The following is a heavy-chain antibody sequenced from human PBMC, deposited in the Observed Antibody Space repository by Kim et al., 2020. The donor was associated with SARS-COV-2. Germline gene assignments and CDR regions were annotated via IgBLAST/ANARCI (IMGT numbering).Heavy chain of an antibody. CDR1: GFTFSSYS. CDR3: ATHINYYDSSGYYDY. D-gene: IGHD3-22*01. CDR2: ISSSSTI. Sequence: GGSLRLSCAASGFTFSSYSMNWVRQAPGKGLEWVSYISSSSTIYYADSVKGRFTISRDNAKNSLYLQMNSLRAEDTAVYYCATHINYYDSSGYYDYWGQG. V-gene: IGHV3-48*04. J-gene: IGHJ4*02.